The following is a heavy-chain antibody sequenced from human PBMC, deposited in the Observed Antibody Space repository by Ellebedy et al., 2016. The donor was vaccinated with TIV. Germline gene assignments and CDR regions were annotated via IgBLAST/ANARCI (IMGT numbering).Heavy chain of an antibody. Sequence: AASVKVSCKASGYTFTSYYMHWVRQAPGQGLEWMGIINPSGGSTSYAQKLQGRVTITRDTSTSTVYMELRSLRSDDTAVYYCARDGAGGTQGVFFDYWGQGTLVTVSS. CDR3: ARDGAGGTQGVFFDY. D-gene: IGHD5/OR15-5a*01. CDR2: INPSGGST. J-gene: IGHJ4*02. CDR1: GYTFTSYY. V-gene: IGHV1-46*04.